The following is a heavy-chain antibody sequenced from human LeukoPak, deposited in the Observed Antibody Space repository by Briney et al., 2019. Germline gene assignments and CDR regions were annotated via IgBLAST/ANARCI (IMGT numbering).Heavy chain of an antibody. J-gene: IGHJ3*02. CDR3: ARALRDAFDI. D-gene: IGHD3-16*01. Sequence: SETLSLTCTVSGYSISSGYYWGWIRQPPGKGLEWIGSIYHSGSTNYNPSLKSRVTISVDKSKNQFSLKLSSVTAADTAVYYCARALRDAFDIWGQGTMVTVSS. CDR2: IYHSGST. V-gene: IGHV4-38-2*02. CDR1: GYSISSGYY.